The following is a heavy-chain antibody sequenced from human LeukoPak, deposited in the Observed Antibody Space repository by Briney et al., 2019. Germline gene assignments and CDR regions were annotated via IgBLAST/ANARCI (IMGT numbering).Heavy chain of an antibody. Sequence: SETLSLTCTVSGGSISSGSYYWSWIRQPAGKGLEWIGRIYTSGSTNYNPSLKSRVTISVDTSKNQFSLKLSSVTAADTAVYYCARDSLAGSDFDYWGQGTLVTVSS. J-gene: IGHJ4*02. CDR3: ARDSLAGSDFDY. V-gene: IGHV4-61*02. CDR1: GGSISSGSYY. CDR2: IYTSGST.